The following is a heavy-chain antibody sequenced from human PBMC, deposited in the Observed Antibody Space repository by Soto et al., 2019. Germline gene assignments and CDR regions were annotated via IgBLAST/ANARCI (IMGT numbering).Heavy chain of an antibody. Sequence: SEALSLTCTVSGDSNTSNSYFWAWVRQPPGKGLEWIGYIYYSGSTNYNPSLKSRVTISVDTSKNQFSLKLSSVTAADTAVYYCARFDYYDSSGYLDFGPKWGQGTLVPVSS. D-gene: IGHD3-22*01. V-gene: IGHV4-61*05. CDR1: GDSNTSNSYF. J-gene: IGHJ4*02. CDR3: ARFDYYDSSGYLDFGPK. CDR2: IYYSGST.